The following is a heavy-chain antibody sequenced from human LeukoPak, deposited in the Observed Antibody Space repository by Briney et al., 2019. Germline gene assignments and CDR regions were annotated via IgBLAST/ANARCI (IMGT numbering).Heavy chain of an antibody. CDR2: INGSGGST. Sequence: VGSLRLSCAASLFILTNYTMTWVRQAPGKGLEWVSGINGSGGSTYYADSVKGRFTISRDESKNTLNMQMNSLRAEDTAVYYCAKDRDGYNTDFDYWGQGTLVTVSS. V-gene: IGHV3-23*01. CDR3: AKDRDGYNTDFDY. D-gene: IGHD5-24*01. J-gene: IGHJ4*02. CDR1: LFILTNYT.